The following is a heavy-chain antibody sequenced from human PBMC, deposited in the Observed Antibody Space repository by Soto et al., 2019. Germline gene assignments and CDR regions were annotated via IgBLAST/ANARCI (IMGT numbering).Heavy chain of an antibody. CDR2: ISWNSGSI. Sequence: SLRLSCAASGFTFDDYAMHWVRQAPGKGLEWVSGISWNSGSIGYADSVKGRFTISRDNAKNSLYLQMNSRRAEDTTLYYCAKGLTGPYFDYWGQGTLVTVSS. D-gene: IGHD1-20*01. J-gene: IGHJ4*02. V-gene: IGHV3-9*01. CDR3: AKGLTGPYFDY. CDR1: GFTFDDYA.